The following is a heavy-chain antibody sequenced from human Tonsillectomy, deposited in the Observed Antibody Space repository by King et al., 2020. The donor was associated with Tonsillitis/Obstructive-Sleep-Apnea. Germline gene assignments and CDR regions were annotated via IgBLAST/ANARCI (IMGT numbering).Heavy chain of an antibody. V-gene: IGHV3-30*18. J-gene: IGHJ4*02. Sequence: VQLVESGGGVVQPGESLRLSCAASGFTFSSFGMHWVRQAPGKGLEWVSVVSYDGSNKYYADSVKGRFTSSRDNYKNTVYLQMNSLRAEDTAVYYCAKAHHDSSGYYFDYWGQGTLVTVSS. CDR1: GFTFSSFG. D-gene: IGHD3-22*01. CDR2: VSYDGSNK. CDR3: AKAHHDSSGYYFDY.